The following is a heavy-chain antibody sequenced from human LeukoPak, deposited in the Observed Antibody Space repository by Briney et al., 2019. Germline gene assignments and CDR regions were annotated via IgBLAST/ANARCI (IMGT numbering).Heavy chain of an antibody. D-gene: IGHD5-18*01. J-gene: IGHJ4*02. V-gene: IGHV4-39*01. Sequence: SETLSLTCTVSGGSIGSSSYYWGWVRQPPGKGLEWIGTIFYTGNIDYNPSLKSRVTIYVDTSKNQFSLKLSAVTAADTAVYYCARGKTAMVLGAIYYFDYWGQGTLVTVSS. CDR2: IFYTGNI. CDR1: GGSIGSSSYY. CDR3: ARGKTAMVLGAIYYFDY.